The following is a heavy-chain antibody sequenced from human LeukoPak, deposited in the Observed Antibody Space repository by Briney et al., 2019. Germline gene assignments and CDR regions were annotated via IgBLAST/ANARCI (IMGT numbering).Heavy chain of an antibody. V-gene: IGHV4-39*01. CDR1: GGSISSSSYY. CDR2: IYYSGST. Sequence: SETLSLTCTVSGGSISSSSYYWGWIRQPPGKGLEWIGSIYYSGSTYYNPSLKSRVTISVDTSMKKFSLKLNSVTAADTAVYYCASTERCSTTCPLDYWGQGTLVTVSS. J-gene: IGHJ4*02. CDR3: ASTERCSTTCPLDY. D-gene: IGHD2-2*01.